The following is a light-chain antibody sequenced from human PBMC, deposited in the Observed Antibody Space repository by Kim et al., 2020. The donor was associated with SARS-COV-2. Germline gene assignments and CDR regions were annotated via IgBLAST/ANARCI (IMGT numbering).Light chain of an antibody. CDR3: QHYSRFPYT. V-gene: IGKV1-5*03. J-gene: IGKJ2*01. CDR2: LAS. Sequence: ASVGERVTITCRARESIGTWLAWYQQKPGRAPRLLIYLASTLENGVPSRFSGTGSGTEFSLSITSLQPDDFATYYCQHYSRFPYTFGQGTKLEI. CDR1: ESIGTW.